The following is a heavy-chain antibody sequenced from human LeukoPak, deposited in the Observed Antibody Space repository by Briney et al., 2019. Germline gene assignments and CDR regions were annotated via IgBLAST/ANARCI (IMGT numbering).Heavy chain of an antibody. CDR3: ARLLPLWFGEYTPSSYSSGWYNYYMDV. Sequence: GESLKISCKGSGYSFTSYWIGWVRQMPGKGLEWMGIIYPGDSDTRYSPSFQGQVTILADKSISTAYLQWSSLKASDTAMYYCARLLPLWFGEYTPSSYSSGWYNYYMDVWGKGTTVTVSS. J-gene: IGHJ6*03. D-gene: IGHD6-19*01. V-gene: IGHV5-51*01. CDR1: GYSFTSYW. CDR2: IYPGDSDT.